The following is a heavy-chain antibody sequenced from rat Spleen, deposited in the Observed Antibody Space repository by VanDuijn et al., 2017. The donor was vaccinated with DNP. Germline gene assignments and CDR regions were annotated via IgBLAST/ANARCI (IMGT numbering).Heavy chain of an antibody. CDR1: GYSITSSY. CDR3: ARWVWYFDY. Sequence: EVQLQESGPGLVKPSQSLSLTCSVTGYSITSSYRWNWIRKFPGNKLEWIGHISYSGSTGYNPSLKSRISITRDTSKNLFFLHLDSVTTEDTATYYCARWVWYFDYWGQGIIVTVSS. CDR2: ISYSGST. V-gene: IGHV3-1*01. J-gene: IGHJ2*01.